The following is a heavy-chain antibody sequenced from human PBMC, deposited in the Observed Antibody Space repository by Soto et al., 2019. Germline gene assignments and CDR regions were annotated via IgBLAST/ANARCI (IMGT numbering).Heavy chain of an antibody. D-gene: IGHD6-19*01. CDR2: IYYSGST. CDR1: GGSISSYY. CDR3: ARRDSSVWHWYFDL. J-gene: IGHJ2*01. V-gene: IGHV4-59*08. Sequence: QVQLQESGPGLVKPSESLSLTCTVSGGSISSYYWNWFRQPPGKGLEWIGYIYYSGSTNYNPSLKSRVTIAVDTSKNQFSLGLSSVTAADAAVYYCARRDSSVWHWYFDLWGRGTLVTVSS.